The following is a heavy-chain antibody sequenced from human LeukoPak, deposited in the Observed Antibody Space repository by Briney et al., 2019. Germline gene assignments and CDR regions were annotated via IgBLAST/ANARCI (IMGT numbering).Heavy chain of an antibody. J-gene: IGHJ5*02. CDR3: ARGLIVVVPAARGYWFDP. Sequence: PSQTLSLTCTVSGGSIRTNSYFWSWFRQPAGKGLEWIGHIYTSGSTYYNPSLKSRVTISVDRSKNQFSLKLSSVTAADTAVYYCARGLIVVVPAARGYWFDPWGQGTLVTVSS. CDR2: IYTSGST. V-gene: IGHV4-61*09. CDR1: GGSIRTNSYF. D-gene: IGHD2-2*01.